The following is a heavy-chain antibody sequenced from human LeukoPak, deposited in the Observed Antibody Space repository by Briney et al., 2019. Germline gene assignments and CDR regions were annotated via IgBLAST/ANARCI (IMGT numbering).Heavy chain of an antibody. Sequence: PSETLSLNCAIYAASFSGYYWSWIRQPPGKGLEWIGEIHRSGTPSYNPSLESRTIISVDASKNQFSLILDSVTAADTALYFCSRGGDASKAGKYWGQGALVTVSS. V-gene: IGHV4-34*01. D-gene: IGHD3-10*01. CDR2: IHRSGTP. CDR1: AASFSGYY. CDR3: SRGGDASKAGKY. J-gene: IGHJ4*02.